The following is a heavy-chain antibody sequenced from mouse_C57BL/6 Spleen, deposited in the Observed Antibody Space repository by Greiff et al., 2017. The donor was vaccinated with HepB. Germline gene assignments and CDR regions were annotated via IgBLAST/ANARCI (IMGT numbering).Heavy chain of an antibody. CDR3: ARDDYGSSYLDY. CDR2: ISYDGSN. D-gene: IGHD1-1*01. V-gene: IGHV3-6*01. Sequence: EVQLQESGPGLVKPSQSLSLTCSVTGYSITSGYYWNWIRQFPGNQLEWMGYISYDGSNNYNPSLKNRISITRDTSKNQFFLKLNSVTTEDTATYYCARDDYGSSYLDYWGQGTTLTVSS. CDR1: GYSITSGYY. J-gene: IGHJ2*01.